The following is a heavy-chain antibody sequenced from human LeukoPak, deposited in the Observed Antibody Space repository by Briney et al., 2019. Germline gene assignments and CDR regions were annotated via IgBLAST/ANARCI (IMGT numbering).Heavy chain of an antibody. V-gene: IGHV1-18*04. D-gene: IGHD6-19*01. Sequence: ASVKVSCKASGYTFTGYYMHWVRQATGQGLEWMGWISAYNGNTNYAQKLQGRVTMTTDTSTSTAYMELRSLRSDDTAVYYCARLRSGLLPDYWGQGTLVTVSS. CDR1: GYTFTGYY. J-gene: IGHJ4*02. CDR2: ISAYNGNT. CDR3: ARLRSGLLPDY.